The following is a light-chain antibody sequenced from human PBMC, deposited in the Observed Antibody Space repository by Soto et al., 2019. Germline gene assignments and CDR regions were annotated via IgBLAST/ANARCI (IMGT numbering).Light chain of an antibody. CDR3: HSYDSSLSASV. Sequence: QSVLTQTPSVSGAPGQRVTISCTGRSSNIGAGYDVHWYQHLPGTAPKLLIYGTTNRPSGVPDRFSGSKSGISASLAITGLQAEDEADYYCHSYDSSLSASVFGAGTKLTV. CDR1: SSNIGAGYD. J-gene: IGLJ1*01. CDR2: GTT. V-gene: IGLV1-40*01.